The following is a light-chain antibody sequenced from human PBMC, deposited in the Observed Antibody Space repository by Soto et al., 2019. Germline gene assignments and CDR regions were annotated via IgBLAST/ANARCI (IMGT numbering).Light chain of an antibody. CDR1: QNLSRN. CDR2: YAS. V-gene: IGKV3-15*01. CDR3: QQYDKWPHT. Sequence: EVVMTQSPVTLSVSPGERATLSCRASQNLSRNLAWYQQQPGQAPRLLIFYASTRATGIPARFSGSGSGTDVTLTISSLQSEDFAVYFCQQYDKWPHTFGQGTKLEI. J-gene: IGKJ2*01.